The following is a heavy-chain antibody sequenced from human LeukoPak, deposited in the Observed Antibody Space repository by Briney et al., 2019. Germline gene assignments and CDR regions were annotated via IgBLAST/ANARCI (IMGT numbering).Heavy chain of an antibody. CDR3: ARDKAYCSSGSRYAQNWFDP. CDR1: GYTFTSYY. D-gene: IGHD2-15*01. CDR2: INPSGGST. Sequence: ASVKVSCKASGYTFTSYYMHWVRQAPGQGLEWMGIINPSGGSTSYAQKFQGRVTMTRDTSTSTVYMELSSLRSEDTAVYYCARDKAYCSSGSRYAQNWFDPWGQGTLVTVSS. J-gene: IGHJ5*02. V-gene: IGHV1-46*01.